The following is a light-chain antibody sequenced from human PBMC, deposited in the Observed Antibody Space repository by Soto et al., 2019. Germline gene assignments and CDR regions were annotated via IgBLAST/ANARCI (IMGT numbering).Light chain of an antibody. V-gene: IGLV2-14*01. J-gene: IGLJ1*01. CDR2: DVT. CDR3: SSYRRGSTYV. CDR1: SSDVGGYNY. Sequence: QSALTPPASVSGSPGQSITVSCTGTSSDVGGYNYVSWYQQHPGKAPRLMIYDVTNRPSGVSNRFSGSKSGNTASLTISGLQAEDEADYYCSSYRRGSTYVFGTGTKVTVL.